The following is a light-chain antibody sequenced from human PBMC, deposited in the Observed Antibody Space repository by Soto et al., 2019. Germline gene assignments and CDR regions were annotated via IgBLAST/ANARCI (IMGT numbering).Light chain of an antibody. J-gene: IGKJ5*01. CDR1: QSVSSN. V-gene: IGKV3-15*01. CDR3: QQYNSWPPIT. CDR2: GAS. Sequence: EIVMTQSPATLSASPGERATLSCRASQSVSSNLVWYQQKPGQAPRLLIYGASTRATGIPARFSGSGSGTEFTLTISSLQSEDFAVYYCQQYNSWPPITFGQGTRLEIK.